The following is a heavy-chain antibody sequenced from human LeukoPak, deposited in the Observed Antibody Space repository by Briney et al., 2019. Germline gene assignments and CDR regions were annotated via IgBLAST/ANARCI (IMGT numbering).Heavy chain of an antibody. Sequence: GGSLRLSCAASGFTVSSNYMSWVRQAPGKGLVWVSRINEDGSTTNYADSVKGRSTIFRDNAKNTLYLQMNSLRAEDTAVYYCVRDLGGRSGHWGQGTLVTVSS. J-gene: IGHJ4*02. CDR2: INEDGSTT. CDR3: VRDLGGRSGH. V-gene: IGHV3-74*01. CDR1: GFTVSSNY. D-gene: IGHD1-26*01.